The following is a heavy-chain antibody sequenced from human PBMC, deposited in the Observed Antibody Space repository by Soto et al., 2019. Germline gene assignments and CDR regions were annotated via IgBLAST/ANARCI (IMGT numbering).Heavy chain of an antibody. V-gene: IGHV3-23*01. CDR3: AKSIIAGDRGY. D-gene: IGHD3-10*01. Sequence: EVQLLESGGGLVQPGGSLRLSCAASGFTFSSYAMSWVRQAPGKGLEWVPAISGSGGSTYYAASVKGRFTISRANSKDTLYLQMNSLRAEDTAVYYCAKSIIAGDRGYWGQGTLVTVSS. CDR2: ISGSGGST. J-gene: IGHJ4*02. CDR1: GFTFSSYA.